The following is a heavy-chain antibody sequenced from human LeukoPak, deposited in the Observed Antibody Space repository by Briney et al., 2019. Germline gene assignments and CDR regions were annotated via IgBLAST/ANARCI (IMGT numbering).Heavy chain of an antibody. CDR1: GGSITSSSYY. D-gene: IGHD1-1*01. J-gene: IGHJ4*02. CDR2: IYYSGST. CDR3: ARDTKN. Sequence: SETLSLTCTVSGGSITSSSYYWGWIRQPPGKGLEWIGNIYYSGSTYYTPPLKSRVSMSVDTSKNQFSLKLSSVTAADTAVYYCARDTKNWGQGTLVTVSS. V-gene: IGHV4-39*02.